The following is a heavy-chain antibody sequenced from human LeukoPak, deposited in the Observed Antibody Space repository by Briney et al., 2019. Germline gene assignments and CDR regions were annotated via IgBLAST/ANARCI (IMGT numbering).Heavy chain of an antibody. Sequence: GGSPRLSCAASGFTFSSYSMNWVRQAPGKGLEWVSSISSSSSYIYYADSVKGRFTISRDNAKNSLYLQMNSLRAEDTAVYYCARDPSYYYDSSGYSPDYWGQGTLVTVSS. CDR2: ISSSSSYI. V-gene: IGHV3-21*01. D-gene: IGHD3-22*01. J-gene: IGHJ4*02. CDR3: ARDPSYYYDSSGYSPDY. CDR1: GFTFSSYS.